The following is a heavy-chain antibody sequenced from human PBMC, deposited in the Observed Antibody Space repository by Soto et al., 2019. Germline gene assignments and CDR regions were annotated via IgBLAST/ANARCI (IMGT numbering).Heavy chain of an antibody. V-gene: IGHV1-69*13. CDR1: GGTFSSYA. CDR3: ASTGYCSSTSCYYFDY. D-gene: IGHD2-2*01. J-gene: IGHJ4*02. Sequence: ASVKVSCKASGGTFSSYAISWVRQAPGQGLEWMGGIIPIFGTANYAQKFQGRVTITADASTSTAYMELSSLRSEDTAVYYCASTGYCSSTSCYYFDYWGQGTLVTVSS. CDR2: IIPIFGTA.